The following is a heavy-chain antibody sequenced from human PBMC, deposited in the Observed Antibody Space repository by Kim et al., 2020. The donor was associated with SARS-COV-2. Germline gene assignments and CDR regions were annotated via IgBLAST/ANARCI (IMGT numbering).Heavy chain of an antibody. D-gene: IGHD2-15*01. J-gene: IGHJ4*02. CDR2: ISGSGGNT. CDR3: AKDAGSGGGSCFDY. V-gene: IGHV3-23*01. CDR1: GFTFSSYA. Sequence: GGSLRLSCAPSGFTFSSYAMSWVRLAPGKGLEWVSAISGSGGNTYYTDSVKGRFTISRDNSRNTLYLQMNSLRAEDTAVYYCAKDAGSGGGSCFDYWGQGTLVTVSS.